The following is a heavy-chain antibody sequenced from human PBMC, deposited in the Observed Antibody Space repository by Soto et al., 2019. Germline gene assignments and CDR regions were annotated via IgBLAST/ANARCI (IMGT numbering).Heavy chain of an antibody. CDR1: GGSFSGYY. CDR2: INHSGST. J-gene: IGHJ6*02. CDR3: ARGPAGRGYCSGGSCPARIYYYYGMDV. D-gene: IGHD2-15*01. V-gene: IGHV4-34*01. Sequence: LSRTCSVYGGSFSGYYWSWIRQPPGKGLEWIGEINHSGSTNYNPSLKSRVTISVDTSKNQFSLKLSSVTAADTAVYYCARGPAGRGYCSGGSCPARIYYYYGMDVWGQRTTVTVSS.